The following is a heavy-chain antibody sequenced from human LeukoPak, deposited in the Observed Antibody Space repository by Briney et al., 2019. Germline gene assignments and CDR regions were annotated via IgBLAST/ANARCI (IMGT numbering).Heavy chain of an antibody. V-gene: IGHV3-21*01. CDR2: ISSSSSYI. J-gene: IGHJ4*02. CDR3: AKDKRITFGGVPVDY. CDR1: GFTFTSYG. D-gene: IGHD3-16*01. Sequence: GGSLRLSCGASGFTFTSYGMNWVRQAPGKGLEWVSSISSSSSYIYYADSVKGRFTISRDNAKNSLYLQMNSLRAEDTAVYYCAKDKRITFGGVPVDYWGQGTLVTVSS.